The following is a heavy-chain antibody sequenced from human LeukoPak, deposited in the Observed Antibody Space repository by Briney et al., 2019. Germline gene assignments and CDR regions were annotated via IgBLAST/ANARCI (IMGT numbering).Heavy chain of an antibody. D-gene: IGHD1-26*01. CDR3: ARVITYSGSYYFDY. J-gene: IGHJ4*02. CDR2: IWYDGSKE. Sequence: GGSLRLSCAASGFTFSSYGMHWIRQAPGKGLEWVAVIWYDGSKEYYADSVKGRFTISRDNSKNTLYLQMNSLRAEDTAVYYCARVITYSGSYYFDYWGQGTLVTVSS. V-gene: IGHV3-33*01. CDR1: GFTFSSYG.